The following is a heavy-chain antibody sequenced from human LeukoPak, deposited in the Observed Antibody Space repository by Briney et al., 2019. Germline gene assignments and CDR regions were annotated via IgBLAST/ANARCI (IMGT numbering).Heavy chain of an antibody. CDR3: ARGKGRGYSYLNFDY. V-gene: IGHV4-30-2*01. Sequence: PSETLSLTCTVSGGSISSGDYYWSWLRQPPGKGLEWIGYIYHSGSTYYNPSLKSRVTISVDRSKNQFSLKLSSVTAADTAVYYCARGKGRGYSYLNFDYWGQGTLVTVSS. D-gene: IGHD5-18*01. J-gene: IGHJ4*02. CDR2: IYHSGST. CDR1: GGSISSGDYY.